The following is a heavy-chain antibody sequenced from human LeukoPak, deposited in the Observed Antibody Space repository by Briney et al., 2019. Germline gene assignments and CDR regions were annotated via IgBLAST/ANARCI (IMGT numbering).Heavy chain of an antibody. Sequence: PSETLSLTCTVSGGSISSYYWSWIRQPAGKGLEWIGRIYTSGSTNSNPSLKSRVTMSVDTSKNQFSLKLSSVTAADTAVYYCASQSVVVTAIGAFDIWGQGTMVTVSS. CDR1: GGSISSYY. V-gene: IGHV4-4*07. CDR2: IYTSGST. D-gene: IGHD2-21*02. J-gene: IGHJ3*02. CDR3: ASQSVVVTAIGAFDI.